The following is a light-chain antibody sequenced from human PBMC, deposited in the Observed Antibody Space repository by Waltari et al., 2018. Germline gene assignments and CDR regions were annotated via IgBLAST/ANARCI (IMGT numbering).Light chain of an antibody. V-gene: IGKV2-30*02. J-gene: IGKJ2*01. CDR1: QSLVHSDGTTY. CDR3: MQETHWPPYT. Sequence: DVVMTQSPLALPVTLGQPASISCRSSQSLVHSDGTTYLNWFQQRPGQSPRRLIYLVSNRDSGVPDRFSGSGSGTDFTLKISRVEAEDVGVYYCMQETHWPPYTFGQGTKLEIK. CDR2: LVS.